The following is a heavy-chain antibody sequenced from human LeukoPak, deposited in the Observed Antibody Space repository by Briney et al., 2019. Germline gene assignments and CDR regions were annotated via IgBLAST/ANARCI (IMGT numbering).Heavy chain of an antibody. CDR2: ISGSGGST. CDR1: GFTFSSYA. J-gene: IGHJ6*03. Sequence: PGGSLRLSCAASGFTFSSYAMSWVRQAPGKGLEWVSAISGSGGSTYYADSVTGRFTISRDNFYNTVSLQMNSLGDEDTGVYYCAKGLRTGVGPYMGYHYYMDVWGKGATVTVSS. V-gene: IGHV3-23*01. D-gene: IGHD3-16*01. CDR3: AKGLRTGVGPYMGYHYYMDV.